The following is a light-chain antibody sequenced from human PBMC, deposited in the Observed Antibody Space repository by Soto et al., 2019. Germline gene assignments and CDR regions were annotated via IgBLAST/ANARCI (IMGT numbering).Light chain of an antibody. CDR2: RAS. Sequence: EIVLTQSPGTLSLSPGGRATLSCRTSQTISSSYLAWYQQKPGQAPRLLIYRASTRATGIPDRFSGSGSGTDFTLTISRLEPEDFAVYFCQQYDGSPWTFGQGTKVEV. CDR1: QTISSSY. V-gene: IGKV3-20*01. CDR3: QQYDGSPWT. J-gene: IGKJ1*01.